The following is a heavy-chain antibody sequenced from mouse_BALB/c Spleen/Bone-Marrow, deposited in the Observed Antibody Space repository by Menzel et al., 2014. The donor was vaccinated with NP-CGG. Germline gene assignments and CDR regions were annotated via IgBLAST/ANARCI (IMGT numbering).Heavy chain of an antibody. D-gene: IGHD1-1*01. CDR1: GFSLTSYG. Sequence: VMLVESGPGLVAPSQSLSITCTVSGFSLTSYGVHWVRQPPGKGLEWLGVIWTGGTTNYDSALMSRLSISKDNSESQVFLKMKSLRTDDTAIYYCARDYGSRHYFDYWGQGTTLTVSS. CDR2: IWTGGTT. CDR3: ARDYGSRHYFDY. V-gene: IGHV2-9*02. J-gene: IGHJ2*01.